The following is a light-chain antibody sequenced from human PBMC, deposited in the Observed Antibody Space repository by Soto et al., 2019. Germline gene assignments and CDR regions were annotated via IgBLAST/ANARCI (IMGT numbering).Light chain of an antibody. CDR2: EVS. Sequence: QSALTQPGSVSGSPGQSITISCTGTSSDVGGYKFVSWYQQHPGKAPKLMIYEVSNRPSGVSHRFSGSKSGNTASLTISGLQAEDEADYYCSSYTTSSTLEVFGTGTKVTVL. CDR1: SSDVGGYKF. V-gene: IGLV2-14*01. J-gene: IGLJ1*01. CDR3: SSYTTSSTLEV.